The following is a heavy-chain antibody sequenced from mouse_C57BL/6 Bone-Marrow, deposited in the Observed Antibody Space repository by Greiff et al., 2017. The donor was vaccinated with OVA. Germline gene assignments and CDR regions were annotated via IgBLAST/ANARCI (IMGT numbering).Heavy chain of an antibody. V-gene: IGHV5-15*01. CDR3: ARGNWDWYFDV. J-gene: IGHJ1*03. CDR2: ISNLAYSI. CDR1: GFTFSDYG. D-gene: IGHD4-1*01. Sequence: EVQLVESGGGLVQPGGSLKLSCAASGFTFSDYGMAWVRQAPRTGPEWVAFISNLAYSIYYADTVTGRFTISRENAKNTLYLEMSSLRSEDTAMYYCARGNWDWYFDVWGTGTTVTVSS.